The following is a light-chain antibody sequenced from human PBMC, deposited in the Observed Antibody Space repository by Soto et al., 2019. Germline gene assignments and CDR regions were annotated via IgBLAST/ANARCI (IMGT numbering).Light chain of an antibody. CDR3: QQNGRSPT. CDR1: QTVRNNY. Sequence: EFVLTQPPGTLSLSPGERATLSCRASQTVRNNYLAWYQQKPGQAPRLLIYDASSRATGIPDRFSGGGSGTDFTLTISRLEPEDCGVYYCQQNGRSPTFGPGTKVDIK. V-gene: IGKV3-20*01. J-gene: IGKJ3*01. CDR2: DAS.